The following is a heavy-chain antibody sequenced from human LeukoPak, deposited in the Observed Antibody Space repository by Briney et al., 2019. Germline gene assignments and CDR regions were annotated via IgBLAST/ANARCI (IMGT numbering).Heavy chain of an antibody. CDR3: ATAVSGSYYHFDY. J-gene: IGHJ4*02. CDR2: IYYTGAT. Sequence: SGTLSLTCTVSGGSITSSSSYWGWIRQPPGKGLEWIGSIYYTGATYSNPSLKSRVTISIDTSKNQFSLRLSSVTAADTAIYYCATAVSGSYYHFDYWGQGTLVTVSS. D-gene: IGHD3-10*01. CDR1: GGSITSSSSY. V-gene: IGHV4-39*01.